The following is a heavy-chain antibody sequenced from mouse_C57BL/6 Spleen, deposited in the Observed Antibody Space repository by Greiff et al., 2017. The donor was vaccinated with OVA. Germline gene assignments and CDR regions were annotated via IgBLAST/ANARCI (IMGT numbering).Heavy chain of an antibody. CDR1: GFSLTSYG. J-gene: IGHJ2*01. CDR2: ICSGGNT. Sequence: VKLMESGPGLVQPSQSLSITCTVSGFSLTSYGVHWVRQSPGKGLEWLGVICSGGNTDYNAAFISILSISKDNSKSQVFFKMNSLQADDTAIYYCARKWDDYDGYYFDYWGQGTTLTVSS. V-gene: IGHV2-2*01. D-gene: IGHD2-4*01. CDR3: ARKWDDYDGYYFDY.